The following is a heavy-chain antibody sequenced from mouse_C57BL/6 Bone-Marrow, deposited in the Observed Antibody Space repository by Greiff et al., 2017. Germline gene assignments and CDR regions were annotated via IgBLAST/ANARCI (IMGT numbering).Heavy chain of an antibody. V-gene: IGHV1-19*01. CDR3: ARRVYGQPYYFDY. CDR1: GYTFTDYY. Sequence: EVQLQQSGPVLVKPGASVKMSCKASGYTFTDYYMNWVKQSHGKSLEWIGVINPYNGGTSYNQKFKGKATLTVDKSSSTAYMELNSLTSEDSAVYYCARRVYGQPYYFDYWGQGTTLTVSS. CDR2: INPYNGGT. J-gene: IGHJ2*01. D-gene: IGHD1-2*01.